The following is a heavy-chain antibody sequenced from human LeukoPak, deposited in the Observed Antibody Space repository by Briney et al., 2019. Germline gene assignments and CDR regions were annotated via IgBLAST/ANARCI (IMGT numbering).Heavy chain of an antibody. CDR1: GFTFTNYD. CDR3: AREGITPFDY. CDR2: ISDSGHST. D-gene: IGHD1-14*01. J-gene: IGHJ4*02. V-gene: IGHV3-23*01. Sequence: GGSLRLSCAASGFTFTNYDMSWVRQAPGKGLEWVSTISDSGHSTSYADSVKGRFTISRDNSKNTLYLQMNGLRDEDMAVYYCAREGITPFDYWGQGTLVTVSS.